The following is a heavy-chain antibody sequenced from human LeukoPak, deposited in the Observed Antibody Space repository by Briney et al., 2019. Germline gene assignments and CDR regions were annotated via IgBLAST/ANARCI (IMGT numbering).Heavy chain of an antibody. Sequence: SETLSLTCAVYIDSFSNYHWNWIRQTPAKGMEWIGEVNESGGTNISPSLRSRVILSVDTSKNQFSLKLISVTAADTAVYYCARDGRFPPEVLPRYFDSWGQGTLVTVSS. CDR3: ARDGRFPPEVLPRYFDS. J-gene: IGHJ4*02. CDR2: VNESGGT. D-gene: IGHD1-14*01. V-gene: IGHV4-34*01. CDR1: IDSFSNYH.